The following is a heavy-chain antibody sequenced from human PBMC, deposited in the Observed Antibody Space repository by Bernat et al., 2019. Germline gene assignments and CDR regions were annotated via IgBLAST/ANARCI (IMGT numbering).Heavy chain of an antibody. V-gene: IGHV3-11*05. Sequence: QVQLVESGGGLVKPGGSLRLSCAASGFTFSDYYMSWIRQAPGKGLDWVSYIRSSSSYTNYTDSVKGRFTIYRDNTKISMYLQMNSLRAEDTAVYYCGRGTCSSAPYLDVWGKGTTVTVSS. J-gene: IGHJ6*03. CDR3: GRGTCSSAPYLDV. CDR1: GFTFSDYY. D-gene: IGHD2-15*01. CDR2: IRSSSSYT.